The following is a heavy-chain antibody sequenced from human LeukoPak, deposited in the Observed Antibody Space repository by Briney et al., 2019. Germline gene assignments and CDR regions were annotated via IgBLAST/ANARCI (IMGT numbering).Heavy chain of an antibody. J-gene: IGHJ4*02. CDR2: IWYDASRQ. CDR1: GFIFSNYG. CDR3: ARDRSFGSADD. D-gene: IGHD3-10*01. Sequence: GRSLRLSCTASGFIFSNYGMHWVRQAPGKGLEWVAGIWYDASRQDYADAVKGRFIISRDGSTLYLQMNSLRAEDTAVYYCARDRSFGSADDWGQGTLVTVSS. V-gene: IGHV3-33*01.